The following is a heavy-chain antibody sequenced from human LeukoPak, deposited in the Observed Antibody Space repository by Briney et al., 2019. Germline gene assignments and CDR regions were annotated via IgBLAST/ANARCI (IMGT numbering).Heavy chain of an antibody. CDR3: ARDAHFGGVFDI. Sequence: RSGGSLRLSCAASGFTFDDYAMSWVRQAPGKELEWVSGINWNGGSTGYVDSVKGRFAISRDNAKNSLYLQMNSLRGEDTALYYCARDAHFGGVFDIWGQGTMVTVSS. J-gene: IGHJ3*02. CDR2: INWNGGST. D-gene: IGHD2-21*01. CDR1: GFTFDDYA. V-gene: IGHV3-20*04.